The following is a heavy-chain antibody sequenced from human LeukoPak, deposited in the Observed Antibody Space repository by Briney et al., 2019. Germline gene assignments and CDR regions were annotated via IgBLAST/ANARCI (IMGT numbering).Heavy chain of an antibody. J-gene: IGHJ3*02. Sequence: SGPTLVNPTQTLTLTCTFSGFSLSTSGMCVSWIRQPPGKALEWLARIEWDEDKYYSTSLKTRLTISKDTSKTQVVLTMTNMDPVDTATYYCARMGLLSTFAFDIWGQGTMVTVSS. CDR2: IEWDEDK. CDR1: GFSLSTSGMC. V-gene: IGHV2-70*11. CDR3: ARMGLLSTFAFDI. D-gene: IGHD2-21*02.